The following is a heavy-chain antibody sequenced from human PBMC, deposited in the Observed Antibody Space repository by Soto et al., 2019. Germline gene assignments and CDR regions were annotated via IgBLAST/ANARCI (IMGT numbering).Heavy chain of an antibody. CDR1: GYTFPTST. CDR2: IKAYSGHT. Sequence: QLQLVQSGAEAKKPGASVKVSCKASGYTFPTSTISWVRQAPGQGLEWMGWIKAYSGHTNYAQNLQVRVTMTTDTSTNTADMELRSLTTDDTAIYYCAIADYGDGDYWGRVTLVTVSS. D-gene: IGHD4-17*01. J-gene: IGHJ4*02. CDR3: AIADYGDGDY. V-gene: IGHV1-18*01.